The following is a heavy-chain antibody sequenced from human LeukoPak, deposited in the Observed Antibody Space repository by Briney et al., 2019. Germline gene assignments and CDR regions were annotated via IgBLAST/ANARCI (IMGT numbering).Heavy chain of an antibody. V-gene: IGHV1-24*01. D-gene: IGHD1-1*01. Sequence: ASVKVSCKVSGYTLTELSMLWVRQAPGKGLEWMGGFDPEDGETIYAQKFQGRVTMTEDTSTDTAYMELSSLRSEDTAVYYCATDLSVRGNWNDDYYYGMDVWGQGTTVTVSS. CDR2: FDPEDGET. CDR1: GYTLTELS. CDR3: ATDLSVRGNWNDDYYYGMDV. J-gene: IGHJ6*02.